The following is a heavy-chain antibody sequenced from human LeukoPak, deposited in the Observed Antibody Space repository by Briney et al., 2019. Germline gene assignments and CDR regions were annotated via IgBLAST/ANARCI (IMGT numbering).Heavy chain of an antibody. V-gene: IGHV3-23*01. Sequence: GESLKISCAASGFTFSNSAMSWVRQAPGKGLQWVSGISGSGGSTYYADSVKGRFTISRDNSKNTLYVQMNSLRAEDTALYYCAKDRGSGNVRYFDYWGQGTLITVSS. CDR1: GFTFSNSA. J-gene: IGHJ4*02. D-gene: IGHD6-19*01. CDR3: AKDRGSGNVRYFDY. CDR2: ISGSGGST.